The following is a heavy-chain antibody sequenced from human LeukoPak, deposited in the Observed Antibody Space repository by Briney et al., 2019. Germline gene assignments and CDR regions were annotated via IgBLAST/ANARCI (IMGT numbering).Heavy chain of an antibody. V-gene: IGHV3-74*01. D-gene: IGHD4-23*01. J-gene: IGHJ4*02. CDR3: ARGRPHGNDY. CDR2: INSDGSIT. CDR1: GFTFTTYW. Sequence: GGSLRLSCAASGFTFTTYWMHWVRQAPGKGLVWVSHINSDGSITSYADSVKGRFSISRDNAKNTLYLQMNSLKVEDTAVYYCARGRPHGNDYWGQGTLVTVSS.